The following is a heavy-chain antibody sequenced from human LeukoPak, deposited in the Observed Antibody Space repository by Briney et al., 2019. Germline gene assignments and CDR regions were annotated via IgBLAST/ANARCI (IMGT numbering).Heavy chain of an antibody. D-gene: IGHD2-21*02. CDR2: ISYDGSNK. J-gene: IGHJ4*02. Sequence: SGGSLRLSCAASGFTFSSYGMHWVRQAPGKGLEWVAVISYDGSNKYYADSVKGRFTISRDNSKNTLYLQMNSLRAEDTAVYYFAKDRRNYCGGDCSIPTGNDYWGQGTLVTVSS. CDR3: AKDRRNYCGGDCSIPTGNDY. V-gene: IGHV3-30*18. CDR1: GFTFSSYG.